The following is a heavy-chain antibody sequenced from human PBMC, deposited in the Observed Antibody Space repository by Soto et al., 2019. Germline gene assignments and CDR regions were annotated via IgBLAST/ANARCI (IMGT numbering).Heavy chain of an antibody. CDR2: ISYDGSNK. CDR3: ARDHGGWFDP. V-gene: IGHV3-30-3*01. D-gene: IGHD3-10*01. Sequence: QVQLVESGGGVVQPGRSLRLSCAASGFTFSSYAMHWVRQAPGKGLEWVAVISYDGSNKYYADSVKGRFTISRDNSKNTLYLQMNSLRAEDTAVYYCARDHGGWFDPWGQGTLVTVSS. J-gene: IGHJ5*02. CDR1: GFTFSSYA.